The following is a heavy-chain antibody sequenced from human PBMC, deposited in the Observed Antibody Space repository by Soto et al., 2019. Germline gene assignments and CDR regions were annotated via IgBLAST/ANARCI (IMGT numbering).Heavy chain of an antibody. CDR1: GYTFTSHG. CDR2: INAGNDNT. J-gene: IGHJ4*02. D-gene: IGHD3-3*01. CDR3: AREPYRTNHDLWSVYYHFDY. Sequence: ASVKVSCKASGYTFTSHGLHWVRQAPGQRLEWMGWINAGNDNTKYSQKFQGRVTITRDTSASTAYMELSSLRSEDTAVYYCAREPYRTNHDLWSVYYHFDYWGQGTLVTVSS. V-gene: IGHV1-3*01.